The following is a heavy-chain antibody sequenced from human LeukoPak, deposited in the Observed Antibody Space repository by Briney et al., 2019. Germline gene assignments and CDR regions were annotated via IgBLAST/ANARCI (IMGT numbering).Heavy chain of an antibody. CDR2: ISSGGTTI. D-gene: IGHD3-9*01. Sequence: GGSLRLSCEASGFTFSNFAMNWVRQAPGKGLEWISFISSGGTTISYAESVRGRFTISRDNARNSLFLQMNSLRVEDTAVYYCARDLMPYVDPEYFDHWGQGTLVTVSS. CDR3: ARDLMPYVDPEYFDH. CDR1: GFTFSNFA. J-gene: IGHJ4*02. V-gene: IGHV3-48*03.